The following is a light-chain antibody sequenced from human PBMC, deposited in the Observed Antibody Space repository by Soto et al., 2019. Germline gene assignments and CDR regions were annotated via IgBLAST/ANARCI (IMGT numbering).Light chain of an antibody. CDR3: QSYDNSLGVCYV. J-gene: IGLJ1*01. V-gene: IGLV1-40*01. CDR1: SSNLGAGYD. CDR2: GNR. Sequence: VLTQPPSVSGAPGQRVTISCTGSSSNLGAGYDVHWYQLLPGTAPKLLIYGNRNRPSGVPDRFSGSKSGTSASLAITGLQAGDEADYYCQSYDNSLGVCYVFGTGTKVTVL.